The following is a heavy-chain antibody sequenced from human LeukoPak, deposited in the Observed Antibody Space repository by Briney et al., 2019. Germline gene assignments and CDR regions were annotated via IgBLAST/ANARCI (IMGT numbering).Heavy chain of an antibody. D-gene: IGHD3-22*01. J-gene: IGHJ4*02. CDR3: ARDWLWCHDSSVFDY. CDR1: GFTFSSYS. V-gene: IGHV3-21*01. Sequence: PGGSLRLSCAASGFTFSSYSMNWVRQAPGKGLEWVSSISSSSSYIYYADSVKGRFTISRDNAKNSLYLQMNSLRAEDTAVYYCARDWLWCHDSSVFDYWGQGTLVTVSS. CDR2: ISSSSSYI.